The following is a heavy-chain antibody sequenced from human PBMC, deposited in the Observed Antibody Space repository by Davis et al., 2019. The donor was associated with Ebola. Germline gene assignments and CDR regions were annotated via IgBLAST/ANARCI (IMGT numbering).Heavy chain of an antibody. V-gene: IGHV4-59*01. CDR2: IYYSGST. D-gene: IGHD6-13*01. Sequence: PSETLSLTCTVSGGSISSYYWSWIRQPPGKGLEWIGYIYYSGSTNYNPSLKSRVTISVDTSKNQFSLKLSSVTAADTAVYYCARVTDSSSWYGIDYWGQGTLVTVSS. CDR3: ARVTDSSSWYGIDY. J-gene: IGHJ4*02. CDR1: GGSISSYY.